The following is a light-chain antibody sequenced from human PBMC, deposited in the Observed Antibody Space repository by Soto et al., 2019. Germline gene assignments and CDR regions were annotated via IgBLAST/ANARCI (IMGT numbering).Light chain of an antibody. CDR3: CSFGGSGYV. V-gene: IGLV2-23*02. CDR2: EVT. CDR1: TSDVGI. J-gene: IGLJ1*01. Sequence: QSALTQPASVSESPGQSITISCSGTTSDVGIVSWYQHHPGKAPKLMIHEVTKRPSGVSDRFSGSKSGNSASLTISGLQAEDEADYFCCSFGGSGYVFGTGTKVTVL.